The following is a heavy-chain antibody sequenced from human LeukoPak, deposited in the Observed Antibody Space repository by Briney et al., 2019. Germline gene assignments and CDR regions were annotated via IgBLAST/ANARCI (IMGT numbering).Heavy chain of an antibody. CDR2: ISGSGGST. D-gene: IGHD5-12*01. Sequence: GRSLRLSCAASGFTISSYAMSWVRQAPGKGLEWVSAISGSGGSTYYADSVKGRFTISRDNSKNTLYLQMNSLRAEDTAVYYCAKGARGVAQYNWFDPWGQGTLVTVSS. CDR1: GFTISSYA. J-gene: IGHJ5*02. V-gene: IGHV3-23*01. CDR3: AKGARGVAQYNWFDP.